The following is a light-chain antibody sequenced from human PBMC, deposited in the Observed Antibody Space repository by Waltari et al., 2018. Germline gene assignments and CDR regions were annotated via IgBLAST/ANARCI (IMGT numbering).Light chain of an antibody. CDR1: NSELGGYNF. V-gene: IGLV2-14*03. Sequence: QSALTQPASVSGSPGQSITISCPGSNSELGGYNFVSWYQQHPGKAPKLMIYDLNKRPSGVSNRFSASKSGKTASLTISGLQAEDEANYYCSSYTTSSTLVFGGGTKVTVL. CDR2: DLN. CDR3: SSYTTSSTLV. J-gene: IGLJ2*01.